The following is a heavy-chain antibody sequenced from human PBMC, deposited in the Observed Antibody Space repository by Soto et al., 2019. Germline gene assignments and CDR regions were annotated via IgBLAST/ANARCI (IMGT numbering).Heavy chain of an antibody. CDR3: ARDRADYYGSGSYYRTTSGGLHYGMDV. Sequence: QVQLVQSGAEVKKPGASVKVSCKASGYTFTGYYMYWVRQAPGQGLEWMGWINPNSGGTNFAQKFQGRVTMTRDTSISTAYMELSRLRSDDTAVYYCARDRADYYGSGSYYRTTSGGLHYGMDVWGQGTTVTVSS. CDR1: GYTFTGYY. J-gene: IGHJ6*02. D-gene: IGHD3-10*01. CDR2: INPNSGGT. V-gene: IGHV1-2*02.